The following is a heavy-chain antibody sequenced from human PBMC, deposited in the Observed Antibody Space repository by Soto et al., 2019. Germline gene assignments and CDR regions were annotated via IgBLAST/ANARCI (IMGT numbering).Heavy chain of an antibody. J-gene: IGHJ6*02. V-gene: IGHV3-53*02. CDR1: GFTVSSNY. Sequence: EVQLVETGGGLIHPGGSLRLSCAASGFTVSSNYMSWVRQAPGKGLEWVSVIYSGGSTYYADSVRGRFTISRDNSKNTLYLQMKSLRAEDTAVYYCARDPPATRHGMDVWGQGTTVTVSS. CDR3: ARDPPATRHGMDV. CDR2: IYSGGST.